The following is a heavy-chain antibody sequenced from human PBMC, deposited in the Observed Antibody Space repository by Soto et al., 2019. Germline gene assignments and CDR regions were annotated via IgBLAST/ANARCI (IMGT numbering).Heavy chain of an antibody. J-gene: IGHJ5*01. CDR2: ISAYNGNT. D-gene: IGHD6-19*01. Sequence: ASVKVSCKASGYTFTSYGISWVRQAPGQGLEWMGWISAYNGNTNYAQKLQGRVTMTTDTSTSTAYMELRSLRSDDTAVYYCARDSGRIAVAGTVWFDSWGQGTLVTVSS. CDR1: GYTFTSYG. V-gene: IGHV1-18*01. CDR3: ARDSGRIAVAGTVWFDS.